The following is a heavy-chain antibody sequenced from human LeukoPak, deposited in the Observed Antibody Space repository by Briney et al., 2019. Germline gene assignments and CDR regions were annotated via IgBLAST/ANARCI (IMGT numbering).Heavy chain of an antibody. J-gene: IGHJ4*02. D-gene: IGHD2-15*01. Sequence: ASVKVSCKVSGYTLTGYYMHWVRQAPGQGLEWMGWINPNSGGTNYAQKFQGRVIMTRDTSISTAYMGLSRLRSDDTAVYYCASSCSGGSCFYYFDYWGQGTLVTVSS. CDR1: GYTLTGYY. V-gene: IGHV1-2*02. CDR3: ASSCSGGSCFYYFDY. CDR2: INPNSGGT.